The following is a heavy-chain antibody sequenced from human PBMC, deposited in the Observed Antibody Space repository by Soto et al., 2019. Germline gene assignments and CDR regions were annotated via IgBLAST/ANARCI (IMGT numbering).Heavy chain of an antibody. D-gene: IGHD2-2*01. CDR2: ISSSSSTI. CDR1: GFTFSSYS. Sequence: HPGGSLRLSCAASGFTFSSYSMNWVRQAPGKGLEWVSYISSSSSTIYYADSVKGRFTISRGNAKNSLYLQMNSLRAEDTAVYYCARIGARDIVVVPAVHLNYFDYWGQGTLVTVSS. J-gene: IGHJ4*02. CDR3: ARIGARDIVVVPAVHLNYFDY. V-gene: IGHV3-48*01.